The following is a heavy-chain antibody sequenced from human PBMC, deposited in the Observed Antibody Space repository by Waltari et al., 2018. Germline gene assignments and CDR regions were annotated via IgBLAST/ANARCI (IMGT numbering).Heavy chain of an antibody. V-gene: IGHV4-59*01. CDR2: IYYSGST. J-gene: IGHJ5*02. Sequence: QVQLQESGPGLVKPSETLSLTCTVSGGSLSSYYWSWIRQPPGKGLEWIGYIYYSGSTNYNPSLKSRVTISVDTSKNQFSLKLSSVTAADTAVYYCARDSGSYSGWFDPWGQGTLVTVSS. CDR3: ARDSGSYSGWFDP. D-gene: IGHD1-26*01. CDR1: GGSLSSYY.